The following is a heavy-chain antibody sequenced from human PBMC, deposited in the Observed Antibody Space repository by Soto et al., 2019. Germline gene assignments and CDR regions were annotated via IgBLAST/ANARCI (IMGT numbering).Heavy chain of an antibody. J-gene: IGHJ4*02. Sequence: EVQLLESGGGSVQPGGSLRLSCAASGFTFSSYAMHWVRRPPGKGLEWVSSISGSGGTAYYADSVKGRFSISRDSLVNTLDLQMNSLRAEDTAVDYCPNCRGQNGHLAYWGQGTLVTVS. V-gene: IGHV3-23*01. CDR1: GFTFSSYA. D-gene: IGHD3-10*01. CDR3: PNCRGQNGHLAY. CDR2: ISGSGGTA.